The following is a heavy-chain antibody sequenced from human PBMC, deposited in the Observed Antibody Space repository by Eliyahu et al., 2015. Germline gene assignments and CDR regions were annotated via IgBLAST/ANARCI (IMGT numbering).Heavy chain of an antibody. J-gene: IGHJ1*01. CDR1: GGXISXXSYY. Sequence: QVQLQESGPGLVNPSQTLSLXCTVSGGXISXXSYYWTWIRQPAGKGLEWIGRIYPTGSTNYNPSLRSRVTISVDTSKNQFSLRLGSVTVADTAVYYCARESGYCSGGSCRYFTFQHWGQGTLVTVSS. D-gene: IGHD2-15*01. V-gene: IGHV4-61*02. CDR2: IYPTGST. CDR3: ARESGYCSGGSCRYFTFQH.